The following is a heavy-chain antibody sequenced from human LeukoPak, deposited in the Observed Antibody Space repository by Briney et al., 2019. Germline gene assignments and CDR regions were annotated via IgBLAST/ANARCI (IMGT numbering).Heavy chain of an antibody. CDR3: AREEHRLAEAGTSAFDL. Sequence: GGSLRLSCAASGFTFDDYAMHWVRQPPGKGLEWVSLISGDGGSTYYADSVKGRFTISRDNSRNTVYLQMSSLRVEDTAIYFCAREEHRLAEAGTSAFDLGGQGTLVTVS. CDR2: ISGDGGST. CDR1: GFTFDDYA. V-gene: IGHV3-43*02. J-gene: IGHJ3*01. D-gene: IGHD6-13*01.